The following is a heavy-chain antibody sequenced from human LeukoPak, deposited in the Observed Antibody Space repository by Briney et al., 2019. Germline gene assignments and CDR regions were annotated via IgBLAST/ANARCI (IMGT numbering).Heavy chain of an antibody. V-gene: IGHV4-34*01. CDR2: INHSGST. J-gene: IGHJ5*02. D-gene: IGHD3-10*01. CDR3: AREVTMVRGVTTFDP. Sequence: SETLSLTCAVYGGSFSGYYWSWIRQPPGKGLEWIGEINHSGSTNYNPSLKSRVTISVDTSKNQFSLKLSSVTAADTAVYYCAREVTMVRGVTTFDPWGQGTLVTVSS. CDR1: GGSFSGYY.